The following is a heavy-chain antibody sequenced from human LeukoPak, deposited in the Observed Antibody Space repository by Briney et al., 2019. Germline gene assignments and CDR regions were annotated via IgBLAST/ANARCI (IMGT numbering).Heavy chain of an antibody. J-gene: IGHJ4*02. CDR3: AKVFPHIRVAWHGRERPRDYGELDY. D-gene: IGHD4/OR15-4a*01. Sequence: PGGSLRLSCAAARFTFSSNAMRWVSPAQGKGRGWDSAISGGGANTNHTDSVTGPFTISRDTSKITLYLQMNSLRAEDAAVYYSAKVFPHIRVAWHGRERPRDYGELDYWGQGTLVTVSS. V-gene: IGHV3-23*01. CDR2: ISGGGANT. CDR1: RFTFSSNA.